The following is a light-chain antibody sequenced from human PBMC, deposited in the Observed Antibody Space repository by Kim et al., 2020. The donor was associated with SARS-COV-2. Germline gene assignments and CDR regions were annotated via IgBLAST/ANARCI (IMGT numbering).Light chain of an antibody. CDR2: QDK. J-gene: IGLJ2*01. CDR3: QAWDGCPI. V-gene: IGLV3-1*01. CDR1: TLGDKF. Sequence: SYELTQPPSVSVSPGQTASITCSGDTLGDKFACWYQQKPGQSPVLVIYQDKKRPSGIPERFSGANSGNTATLTISGTQAMDEADYYCQAWDGCPIFGGGTQLTVL.